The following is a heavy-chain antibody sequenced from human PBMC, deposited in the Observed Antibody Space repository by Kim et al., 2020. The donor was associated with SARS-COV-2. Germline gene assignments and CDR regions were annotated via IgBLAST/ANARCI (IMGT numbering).Heavy chain of an antibody. CDR3: ARDGLYSGYDQDYGGNSYYCYYGMDV. CDR2: ISSSGSTI. Sequence: GGSLRLSCAASGFTFSDYYMSWIRQAPGKGLEWVSYISSSGSTIYYADSVKGRFTISRDNAKNSLYLQMNSLRAEDTTVYYCARDGLYSGYDQDYGGNSYYCYYGMDVWGQGTTVTVSS. CDR1: GFTFSDYY. V-gene: IGHV3-11*01. D-gene: IGHD5-12*01. J-gene: IGHJ6*02.